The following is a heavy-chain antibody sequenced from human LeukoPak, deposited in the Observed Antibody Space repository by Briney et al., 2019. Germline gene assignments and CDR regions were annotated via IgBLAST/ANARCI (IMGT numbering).Heavy chain of an antibody. CDR2: ISSGGTTI. J-gene: IGHJ4*02. CDR3: TRGLVV. Sequence: PGGSLRLSCAPSGFTFSEFEMNSVRQAPGKGLECVSDISSGGTTIFYADSVKGRFTISRDNAKNSLYLQMNSLRDEDTAIYYCTRGLVVWGQGALVTVSS. CDR1: GFTFSEFE. D-gene: IGHD2-2*01. V-gene: IGHV3-48*03.